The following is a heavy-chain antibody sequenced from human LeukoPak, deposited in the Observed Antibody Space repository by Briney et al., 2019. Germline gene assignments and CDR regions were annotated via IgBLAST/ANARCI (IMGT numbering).Heavy chain of an antibody. J-gene: IGHJ5*02. V-gene: IGHV4-4*07. D-gene: IGHD3-3*01. CDR1: GASISSYY. Sequence: SETLSLTCTVSGASISSYYWSWIRQPAGKGLEWIGRIYTSGSTNYNPSLKSRVTMSVDTSKNQFSLKLSSVTAADTAVYYCARDGDFWSGYYPNWFDPWGQGTLVTVSS. CDR2: IYTSGST. CDR3: ARDGDFWSGYYPNWFDP.